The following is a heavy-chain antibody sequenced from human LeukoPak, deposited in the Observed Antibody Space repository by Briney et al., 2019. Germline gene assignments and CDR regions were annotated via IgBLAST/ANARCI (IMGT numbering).Heavy chain of an antibody. V-gene: IGHV4-34*01. J-gene: IGHJ4*02. CDR3: ARGPWEYSSGDC. D-gene: IGHD6-19*01. CDR1: GGSFSGYY. CDR2: IYHGGST. Sequence: SETLSLTCAVYGGSFSGYYWSWIRQPPRKGLEWIGEIYHGGSTTYNPSLKSRVTISVDTSKNQFSLKLSSVTAADTVVYYCARGPWEYSSGDCWGQGTLVTVSS.